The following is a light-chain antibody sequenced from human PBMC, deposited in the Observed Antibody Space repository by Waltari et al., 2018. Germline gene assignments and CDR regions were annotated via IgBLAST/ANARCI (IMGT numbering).Light chain of an antibody. CDR1: SSNIGSQA. CDR2: SIN. V-gene: IGLV1-44*01. CDR3: ATWDDNLNGVV. J-gene: IGLJ2*01. Sequence: QSVLTQPPSASGTPGQRVTISCSGSSSNIGSQAVNCYHQLPGTAPKPLMYSINRRPAGGPDRFSGSKSGTAASLAISGLQSEDEADYYCATWDDNLNGVVFGGGTKLTVL.